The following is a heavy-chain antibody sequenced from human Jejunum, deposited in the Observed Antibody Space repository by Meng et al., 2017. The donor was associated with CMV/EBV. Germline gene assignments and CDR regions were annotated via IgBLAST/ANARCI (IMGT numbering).Heavy chain of an antibody. V-gene: IGHV4-39*07. CDR2: MYFSGIA. CDR1: GAPISSGSHS. Sequence: QMRLRAAGPGLVAPAVSLSLTCTASGAPISSGSHSWAWFRQPPGKRLEWIGSMYFSGIADYNPSLKSRVTISLHATQKQFSLRLTSVTAADSAVYFCARDLTNKWFYYWGQGTLVTVSS. D-gene: IGHD1-26*01. CDR3: ARDLTNKWFYY. J-gene: IGHJ4*02.